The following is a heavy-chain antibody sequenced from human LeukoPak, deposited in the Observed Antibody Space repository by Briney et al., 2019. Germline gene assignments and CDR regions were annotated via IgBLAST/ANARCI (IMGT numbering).Heavy chain of an antibody. CDR2: INTNTGNP. D-gene: IGHD3-10*01. Sequence: ASVKVSCKASGYTFTSYAMNWVRQAPGQGLEWMGWINTNTGNPTYAQGFTGRFVFSLDTSVSTAYLQISSLKAEDTAVYYCARGSRITMVRGVIRPNWFDPWGQGTLVTVSS. V-gene: IGHV7-4-1*02. CDR1: GYTFTSYA. J-gene: IGHJ5*02. CDR3: ARGSRITMVRGVIRPNWFDP.